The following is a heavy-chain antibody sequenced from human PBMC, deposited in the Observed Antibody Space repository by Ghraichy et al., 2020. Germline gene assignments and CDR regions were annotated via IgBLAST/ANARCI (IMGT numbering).Heavy chain of an antibody. J-gene: IGHJ6*02. V-gene: IGHV1-18*01. Sequence: ASVKVSCKASGYSFTSYGISWVRQAPGQGLEWMGWIGTFSGNTDYSQKLQDRLTMTRDTSTSTAYMELRSLRSDDSAVYFCARDKGFCGTTSCYSPYFYDVDVWGQGTTVTVTS. CDR1: GYSFTSYG. D-gene: IGHD2-2*01. CDR3: ARDKGFCGTTSCYSPYFYDVDV. CDR2: IGTFSGNT.